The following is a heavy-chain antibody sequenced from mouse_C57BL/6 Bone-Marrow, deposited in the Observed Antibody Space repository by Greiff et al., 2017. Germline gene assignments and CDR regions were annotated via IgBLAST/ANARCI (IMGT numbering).Heavy chain of an antibody. Sequence: EVQLQQSGTVLARPGASVKMSCKTSGYTFTSYWMHWVKQRPGQGLEWIGAIYPGNSDTSYNQKFKGKAKLTAVTSASTAYMELSSLTNEDSAVYYCTPYYYGSSSSYWYFDVWGTGTTVTVSS. CDR1: GYTFTSYW. V-gene: IGHV1-5*01. CDR3: TPYYYGSSSSYWYFDV. CDR2: IYPGNSDT. J-gene: IGHJ1*03. D-gene: IGHD1-1*01.